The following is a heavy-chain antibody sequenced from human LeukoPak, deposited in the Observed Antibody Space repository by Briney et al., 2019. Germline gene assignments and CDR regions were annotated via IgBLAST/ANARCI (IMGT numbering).Heavy chain of an antibody. J-gene: IGHJ5*02. V-gene: IGHV4-39*01. CDR3: ARKEWLGYDSSGYYNGPNWFDP. CDR2: IYYSGST. Sequence: SETLSLTCTVSGGSISSSTYYWGWLRQPPGKGREGIGNIYYSGSTYYNPSLESRVTISVHTSKNQFSLKLSSVTAADTAVYYCARKEWLGYDSSGYYNGPNWFDPWGQGTLVTVSS. CDR1: GGSISSSTYY. D-gene: IGHD3-22*01.